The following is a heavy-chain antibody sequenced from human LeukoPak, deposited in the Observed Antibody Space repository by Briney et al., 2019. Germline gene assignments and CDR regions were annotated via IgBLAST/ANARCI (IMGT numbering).Heavy chain of an antibody. CDR2: IWYDGSNK. V-gene: IGHV3-33*01. J-gene: IGHJ3*02. Sequence: GRSPRLSCAASGFIFSSYGMHWVRQAPGKGLEWVAVIWYDGSNKYYADSVKGRFTISRDNSKNTLYLQMNSLRAEDTAVYYCARDSSSGWFDAFDIWGQGTMVTVS. D-gene: IGHD6-19*01. CDR1: GFIFSSYG. CDR3: ARDSSSGWFDAFDI.